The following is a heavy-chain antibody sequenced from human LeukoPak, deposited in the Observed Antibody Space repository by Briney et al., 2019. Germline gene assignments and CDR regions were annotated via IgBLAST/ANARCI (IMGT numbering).Heavy chain of an antibody. CDR1: GFTFSDNY. CDR2: IYYSGST. Sequence: LRLSCAASGFTFSDNYMSWIRQPPGKGLEWIGYIYYSGSTYYNPSLKSRVTMSVDTSKNQFSLKLSSVTAADTAVYYCARGGFRSGWTRFDYWGQGTLVTVSS. J-gene: IGHJ4*02. V-gene: IGHV4-30-4*08. CDR3: ARGGFRSGWTRFDY. D-gene: IGHD6-19*01.